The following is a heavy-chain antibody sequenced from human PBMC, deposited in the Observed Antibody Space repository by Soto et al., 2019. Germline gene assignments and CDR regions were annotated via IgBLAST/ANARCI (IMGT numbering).Heavy chain of an antibody. CDR1: GGSISSGGDY. V-gene: IGHV4-31*03. CDR2: IYYSGST. D-gene: IGHD2-15*01. J-gene: IGHJ6*02. CDR3: ARATPYYYYGMDV. Sequence: QVQLQESGPGLVKPSQTLSLTCTVSGGSISSGGDYWSWIRQHPGKGLEWIGYIYYSGSTYYNPSLKSRVTLSVDTSKNHFSLKLSSVTAADTAVYYCARATPYYYYGMDVWGQGTTVTVPS.